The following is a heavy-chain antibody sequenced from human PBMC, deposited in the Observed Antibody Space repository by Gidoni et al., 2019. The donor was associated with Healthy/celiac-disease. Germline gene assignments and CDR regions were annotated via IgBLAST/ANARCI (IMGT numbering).Heavy chain of an antibody. CDR2: ISGSGGST. Sequence: EVKLLESGGGLVQPGGSLRLSCAASGFTFRRYAMSWVRQAPGKGLGWVSAISGSGGSTYYADSVKGRFTISRDNSKNTLYLQMNSLRAEDTAVYYCAKGYGSGSYTAFIDYWGQGTLVTVSS. J-gene: IGHJ4*02. D-gene: IGHD3-10*01. CDR3: AKGYGSGSYTAFIDY. V-gene: IGHV3-23*01. CDR1: GFTFRRYA.